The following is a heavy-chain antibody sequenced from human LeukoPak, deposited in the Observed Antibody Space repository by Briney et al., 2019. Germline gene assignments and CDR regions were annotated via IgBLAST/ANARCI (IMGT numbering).Heavy chain of an antibody. CDR2: IYYSGST. J-gene: IGHJ3*02. Sequence: SETLSLTCTVSGGSISSYYWSWIRQPPGKGLEWIGYIYYSGSTNYNPSLKSRVTISVDTSKNQFSLKLSSVTAADTAVYFCARGPYSYDSSGAFDIWGQGTVVTVSS. V-gene: IGHV4-59*08. D-gene: IGHD3-22*01. CDR3: ARGPYSYDSSGAFDI. CDR1: GGSISSYY.